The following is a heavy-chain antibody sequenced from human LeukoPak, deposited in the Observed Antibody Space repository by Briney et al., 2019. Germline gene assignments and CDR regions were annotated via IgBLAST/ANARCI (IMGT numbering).Heavy chain of an antibody. D-gene: IGHD3-10*01. Sequence: SETLSLTCTVSGGSISSYYWSWIRQPPGKGLEWIGYIYYSGSTNYNPSLKSRVTISVDTSKNQFSLKLSSVTAADTAVYYCACMVRGVPYYFDYWGQGTLVTVSS. V-gene: IGHV4-59*08. CDR1: GGSISSYY. CDR3: ACMVRGVPYYFDY. CDR2: IYYSGST. J-gene: IGHJ4*02.